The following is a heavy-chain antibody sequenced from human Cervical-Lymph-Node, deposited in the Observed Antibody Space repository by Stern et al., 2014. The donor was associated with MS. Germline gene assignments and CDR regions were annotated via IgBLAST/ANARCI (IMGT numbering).Heavy chain of an antibody. CDR3: ARGDSSGWSY. Sequence: QVQLVQSGPGLVKPSGTLSLTCAVSGGSISSSNWWSWVRQPPGKGLEGIGEIYHSGSTNYNPSLKSRVTISGDKSKNQFSLKLSSVTAADTAVYYCARGDSSGWSYWGQGTLVTVSS. V-gene: IGHV4-4*02. D-gene: IGHD6-19*01. J-gene: IGHJ4*02. CDR2: IYHSGST. CDR1: GGSISSSNW.